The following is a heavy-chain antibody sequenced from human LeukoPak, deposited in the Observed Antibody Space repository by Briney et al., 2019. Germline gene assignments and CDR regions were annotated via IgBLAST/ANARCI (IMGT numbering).Heavy chain of an antibody. CDR2: IPYDGNNK. CDR3: VKDGDESGCYLVY. J-gene: IGHJ4*02. D-gene: IGHD1-26*01. V-gene: IGHV3-30*02. CDR1: RFTFSSYG. Sequence: GGSLRLSCAASRFTFSSYGMHWDRQAPGKGLEWVAFIPYDGNNKYYADSVKGRFTTSRDNSKNTLYLQMNSLRAEDTAVYYCVKDGDESGCYLVYWGQGTLVTVSS.